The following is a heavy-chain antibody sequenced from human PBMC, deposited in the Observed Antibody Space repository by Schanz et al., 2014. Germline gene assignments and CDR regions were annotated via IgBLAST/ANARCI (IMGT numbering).Heavy chain of an antibody. CDR1: GFTLSSYA. D-gene: IGHD2-15*01. Sequence: QVQLVESGGGVVQPGRSLRLSCAAYGFTLSSYAMHWVRQAPGKGLEWVAVISYDGSNKYYADSVKGRFTISRDNSKNTLYLQMNTLRAEDTAVYYCAKGMGYCSGDTCYDYYYYGLDVWGQGTTVTVSS. J-gene: IGHJ6*02. CDR2: ISYDGSNK. V-gene: IGHV3-30-3*01. CDR3: AKGMGYCSGDTCYDYYYYGLDV.